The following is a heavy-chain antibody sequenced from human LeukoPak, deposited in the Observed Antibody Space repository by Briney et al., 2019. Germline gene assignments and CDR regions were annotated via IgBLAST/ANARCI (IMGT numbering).Heavy chain of an antibody. CDR3: ARGSLNYYDSSGYYSHPDY. CDR2: IIPIFGTA. J-gene: IGHJ4*02. V-gene: IGHV1-69*01. Sequence: ASVKVSCKASGSTFSSYAISWVRQAPGQGLEWMGGIIPIFGTANYAQKFQGRVTITADESTSTAYMELSSLRSEDTAVYYCARGSLNYYDSSGYYSHPDYWGQGTLVTVSS. CDR1: GSTFSSYA. D-gene: IGHD3-22*01.